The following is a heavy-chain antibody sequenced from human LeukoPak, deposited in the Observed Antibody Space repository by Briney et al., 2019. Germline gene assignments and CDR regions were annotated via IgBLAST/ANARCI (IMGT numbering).Heavy chain of an antibody. CDR3: ARKDALDY. Sequence: GGSLRLSCAASGFTVSTNYMSWVRQAPGKGLEWVSVIYSGGSTYYTDSVKGRFTISRDNSKNTVYLQMKSLRAEDTAVYYCARKDALDYWGQGTLVTVSS. CDR2: IYSGGST. CDR1: GFTVSTNY. J-gene: IGHJ4*02. V-gene: IGHV3-53*01. D-gene: IGHD3-16*01.